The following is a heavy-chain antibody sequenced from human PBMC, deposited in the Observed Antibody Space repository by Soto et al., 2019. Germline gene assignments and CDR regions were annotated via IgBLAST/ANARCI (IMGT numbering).Heavy chain of an antibody. V-gene: IGHV1-46*01. D-gene: IGHD3-16*01. Sequence: QVQLVQSGAEMKKPGASLKVSCKASGYLFTIYYMHWVRQAPGQGLEWMGVRNPSGGLTHYAQKFQGRVSFTGDTSTSTVYMELSGLRSDDTAIYYCARGGDDSRLEQALDVWGQGTTVIVSS. CDR2: RNPSGGLT. J-gene: IGHJ6*02. CDR1: GYLFTIYY. CDR3: ARGGDDSRLEQALDV.